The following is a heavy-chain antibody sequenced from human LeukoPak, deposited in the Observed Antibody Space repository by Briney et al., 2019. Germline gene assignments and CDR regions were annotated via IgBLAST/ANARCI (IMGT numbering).Heavy chain of an antibody. CDR2: IKQDGSQK. CDR1: GFTFSDYW. CDR3: ATGRGFATFDH. Sequence: GGSLRLSCEGSGFTFSDYWMDWVRQPPGKGLEWVASIKQDGSQKGYVDPVRGRFTISRDNAKNSVYLQMNSLRDEDTAVYYCATGRGFATFDHWGQGALVSVSS. V-gene: IGHV3-7*01. J-gene: IGHJ4*02. D-gene: IGHD6-25*01.